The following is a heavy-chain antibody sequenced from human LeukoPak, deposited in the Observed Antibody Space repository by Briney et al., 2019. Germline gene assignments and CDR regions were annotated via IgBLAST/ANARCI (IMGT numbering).Heavy chain of an antibody. CDR3: ARVNSRYYYGMDV. J-gene: IGHJ6*02. V-gene: IGHV3-23*01. CDR1: GFTLSSYA. CDR2: ISGSGGST. Sequence: GGSLRLSCAASGFTLSSYAMSWVRQAPGKGLEWVSAISGSGGSTYYADSVKGRFTISRDNSKNTLYLQMNSLRAEDTAVYYCARVNSRYYYGMDVWGQGTTVTVSS. D-gene: IGHD6-13*01.